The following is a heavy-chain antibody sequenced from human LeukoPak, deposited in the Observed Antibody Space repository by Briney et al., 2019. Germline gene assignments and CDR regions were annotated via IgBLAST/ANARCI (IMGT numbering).Heavy chain of an antibody. D-gene: IGHD1-26*01. Sequence: ASVKVSCKASEYTCTSKYMKWVRQAPGQGIEWMGIINPSGGSTSYAQKFQGRVTMTRDTSTSTVYMELSSLRSEDTAVYYCARPRIVGANYFDYWGQGTLVTVSS. CDR3: ARPRIVGANYFDY. V-gene: IGHV1-46*01. CDR2: INPSGGST. CDR1: EYTCTSKY. J-gene: IGHJ4*02.